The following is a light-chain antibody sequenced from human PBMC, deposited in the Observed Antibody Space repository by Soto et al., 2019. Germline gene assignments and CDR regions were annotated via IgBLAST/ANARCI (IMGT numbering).Light chain of an antibody. J-gene: IGLJ1*01. CDR1: SSNIGAGYD. CDR3: QSHDSSLSGYV. Sequence: QSVLTQPPSVSGAPGQRVTISCTGSSSNIGAGYDVHWYQQLPGTAPKLLIYGNSNRPSGVPDRFSGSKSGTSASLAITGLQAEDEAGYYCQSHDSSLSGYVFGTGTKLTVL. CDR2: GNS. V-gene: IGLV1-40*01.